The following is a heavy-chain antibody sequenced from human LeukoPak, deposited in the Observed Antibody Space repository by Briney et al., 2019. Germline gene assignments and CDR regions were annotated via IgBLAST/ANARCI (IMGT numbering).Heavy chain of an antibody. CDR3: ARRVDSSGYYTTAVDY. CDR2: IYYSGRT. J-gene: IGHJ4*02. D-gene: IGHD3-22*01. Sequence: KPSETLSLTCTVSGGSVSSSSYYWGWIRQPPGRGLEWIGSIYYSGRTHYNPSLKSRLTISVDTSKYQFSLKLSSVTAADTAMYYCARRVDSSGYYTTAVDYWGQGTLVTVSS. CDR1: GGSVSSSSYY. V-gene: IGHV4-39*01.